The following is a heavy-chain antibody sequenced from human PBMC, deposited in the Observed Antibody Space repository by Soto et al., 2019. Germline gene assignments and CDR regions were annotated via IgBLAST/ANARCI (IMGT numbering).Heavy chain of an antibody. CDR1: GYIFTTYG. CDR3: ARGDYMDV. J-gene: IGHJ6*03. Sequence: QVQLVQSGPEVKKPGASVKVSCKASGYIFTTYGISWVRQAPAQGLEWVGWISTNKGDTNYAQKLQGXVTMTTDTXXXXXXXXXXXXTSDDTAVYYCARGDYMDVWGKGATVTVSS. V-gene: IGHV1-18*01. CDR2: ISTNKGDT. D-gene: IGHD3-10*01.